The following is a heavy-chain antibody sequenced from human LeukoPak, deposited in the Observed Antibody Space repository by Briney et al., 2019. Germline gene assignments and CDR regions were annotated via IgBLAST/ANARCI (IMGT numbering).Heavy chain of an antibody. J-gene: IGHJ4*02. CDR2: INSDGTTT. CDR3: VSSLGGNDN. V-gene: IGHV3-74*01. Sequence: GGSLRLSCAASGFTFSSYWMHWVRQAPGKGLVWVSRINSDGTTTNYADSVKGRFTIPRDNAKNTVYLQMNSLRAEDTAVYYCVSSLGGNDNWGQGTLATVSS. CDR1: GFTFSSYW.